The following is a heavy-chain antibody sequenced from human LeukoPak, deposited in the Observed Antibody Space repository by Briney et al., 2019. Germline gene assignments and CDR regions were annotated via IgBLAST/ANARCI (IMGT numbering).Heavy chain of an antibody. CDR2: IYHSGST. Sequence: PSETLSLTCTVSGGSVSSGSYYWSWIRQPPGKGLEWIGSIYHSGSTYYNPSLKSRVTISVDTSKNQFSLKLSSVTAADTAVYYCARAGGGYSYGYRGDAFDIWGQGTMVTVSS. J-gene: IGHJ3*02. CDR1: GGSVSSGSYY. CDR3: ARAGGGYSYGYRGDAFDI. D-gene: IGHD5-18*01. V-gene: IGHV4-39*07.